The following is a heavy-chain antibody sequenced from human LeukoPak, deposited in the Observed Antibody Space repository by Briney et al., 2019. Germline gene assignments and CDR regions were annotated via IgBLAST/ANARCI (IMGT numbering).Heavy chain of an antibody. V-gene: IGHV3-33*01. J-gene: IGHJ3*01. CDR1: GFTFRSHG. D-gene: IGHD2-8*01. Sequence: GGSLRLSCAASGFTFRSHGMHWVRQAPGKGLEWVAFIWYDGSNKYYTDSVKGRFTISRDNSKNTLYLQMNSLRAEDTAVYYCARVQGHPPNGLDVWGQGTMVTVSS. CDR2: IWYDGSNK. CDR3: ARVQGHPPNGLDV.